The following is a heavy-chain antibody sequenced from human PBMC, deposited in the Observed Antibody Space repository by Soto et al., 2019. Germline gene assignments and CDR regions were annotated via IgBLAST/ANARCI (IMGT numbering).Heavy chain of an antibody. Sequence: GGSLRLSCAASGFTFSSFAMSWVRQAPEKGLEWVTGISGSGRSTFYADSVKGRFTISRDNSKNTLYLQMNSLRAEDTAVYYCARDPPDDSSGYYSLDSWGQGTLVTVS. CDR1: GFTFSSFA. J-gene: IGHJ4*02. CDR2: ISGSGRST. V-gene: IGHV3-23*01. D-gene: IGHD3-22*01. CDR3: ARDPPDDSSGYYSLDS.